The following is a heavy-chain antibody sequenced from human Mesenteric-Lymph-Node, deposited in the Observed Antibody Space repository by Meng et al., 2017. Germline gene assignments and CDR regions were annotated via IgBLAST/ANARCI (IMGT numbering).Heavy chain of an antibody. V-gene: IGHV4-31*04. CDR2: MYYSGTT. CDR3: AANRDGFDP. Sequence: QVRLQESGPGLGKPSQTLSLTCTVSGGSVSSGGYYWSWIRQHPGKGLEWIGHMYYSGTTYYNPSLKSRVTISVDTSQNQFSLKLSSVTAADTAVYYCAANRDGFDPWGQGTLVTVSS. J-gene: IGHJ5*02. CDR1: GGSVSSGGYY.